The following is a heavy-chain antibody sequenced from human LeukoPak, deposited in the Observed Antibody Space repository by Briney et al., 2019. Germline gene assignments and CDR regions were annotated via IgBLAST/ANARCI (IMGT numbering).Heavy chain of an antibody. CDR2: IHYSGNT. V-gene: IGHV4-30-4*01. D-gene: IGHD3-10*01. CDR3: ARDYFGSGSYPDH. J-gene: IGHJ4*02. CDR1: GASISRGNYY. Sequence: SQTLSLTCTVSGASISRGNYYWSWSRQPPGKGLESIGYIHYSGNTYYTPSLKSRVTISIDTSKNQFSLKLSSVTAADTAMYFCARDYFGSGSYPDHWGQGTLVTVAS.